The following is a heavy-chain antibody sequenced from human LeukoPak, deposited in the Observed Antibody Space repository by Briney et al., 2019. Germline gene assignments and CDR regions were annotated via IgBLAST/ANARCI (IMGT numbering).Heavy chain of an antibody. V-gene: IGHV4-30-2*01. CDR3: ARASPTYYDFWSGPSQGAFDI. D-gene: IGHD3-3*01. CDR1: GGSISSGGYY. J-gene: IGHJ3*02. CDR2: IYHSGST. Sequence: SQTLSLTCTVSGGSISSGGYYWSWIRQPPGKGLEWIGYIYHSGSTYYNPSLKSRVTISVDRSKNQFSLKLSSVTAADTAVYYCARASPTYYDFWSGPSQGAFDIWGQGTMVTVSS.